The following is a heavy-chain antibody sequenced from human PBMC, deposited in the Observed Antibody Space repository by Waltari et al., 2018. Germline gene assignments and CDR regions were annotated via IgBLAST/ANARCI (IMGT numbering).Heavy chain of an antibody. CDR1: GDSMSSTDC. CDR3: ARDRGRGLYLDS. J-gene: IGHJ4*02. D-gene: IGHD1-1*01. Sequence: QLQLQESGPGLVKPSGTLYLTCAVSGDSMSSTDCWSWVRQPPGKGLEWVGQVRGDGKTNYNPSFASRITISLDTYNKQFSLEVTSATAADTAIYYCARDRGRGLYLDSWGPGTQVTVSP. V-gene: IGHV4-4*02. CDR2: VRGDGKT.